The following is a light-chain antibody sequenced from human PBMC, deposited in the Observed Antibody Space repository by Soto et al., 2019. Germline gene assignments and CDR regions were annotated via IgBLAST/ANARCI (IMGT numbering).Light chain of an antibody. CDR2: AAS. J-gene: IGKJ5*01. CDR1: QDIVAY. CDR3: QQLNFFPIT. Sequence: VHVTQSPSSVSASVGYRVTITCRASQDIVAYLAWYQHKPGRSPELLIRAASTLQSGVPSRFSGSGYGTEFNLTITSLQTEDFATYYCQQLNFFPITFGQGTRLEIK. V-gene: IGKV1-9*01.